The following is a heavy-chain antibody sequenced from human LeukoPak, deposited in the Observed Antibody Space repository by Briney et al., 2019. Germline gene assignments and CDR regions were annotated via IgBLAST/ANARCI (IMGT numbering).Heavy chain of an antibody. CDR3: ERGAVAGTRWFDP. CDR2: IYYSGST. CDR1: GYSISSGYY. J-gene: IGHJ5*02. D-gene: IGHD6-19*01. Sequence: SETLSLTCTASGYSISSGYYWGWIRQPPGKGLEWIGYIYYSGSTNYNPSLKSRVTISVDTSKNQFSLKLSSVTAADTAVYYCERGAVAGTRWFDPWGQGTLVTVSS. V-gene: IGHV4-61*01.